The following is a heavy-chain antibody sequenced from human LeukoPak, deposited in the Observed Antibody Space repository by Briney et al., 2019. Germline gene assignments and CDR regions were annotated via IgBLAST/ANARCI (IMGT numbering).Heavy chain of an antibody. CDR2: VNHSGSA. V-gene: IGHV4-34*01. CDR3: ARERASNNHDNWFDP. Sequence: PSETLFLTCAVCGASFNDYYWSWIRHSPTKGLEWIGEVNHSGSAKYNPSLKSRVTISADKSKNQFFLRLSPVAAADSGVYYCARERASNNHDNWFDPWGQGTLVTVSS. CDR1: GASFNDYY. J-gene: IGHJ5*02.